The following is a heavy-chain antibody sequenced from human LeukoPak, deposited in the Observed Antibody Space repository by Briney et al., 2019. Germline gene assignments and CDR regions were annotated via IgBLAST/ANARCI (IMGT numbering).Heavy chain of an antibody. CDR1: SGSISSYY. Sequence: SETLSLTCTVSSGSISSYYWSWIRQPPGKGLEWIGYIYYSGSTNYNPSLKSRVTISVDTSKNQFSLKLSSVTAADTAVYYCARRVDTAMVTYFDYWGQGTLVTVSS. CDR3: ARRVDTAMVTYFDY. V-gene: IGHV4-59*08. CDR2: IYYSGST. D-gene: IGHD5-18*01. J-gene: IGHJ4*02.